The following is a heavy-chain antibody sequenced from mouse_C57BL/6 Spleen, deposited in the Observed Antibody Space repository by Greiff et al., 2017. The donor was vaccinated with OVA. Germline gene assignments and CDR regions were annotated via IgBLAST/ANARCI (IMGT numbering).Heavy chain of an antibody. CDR3: ARSWIPYYYAMDY. Sequence: QVQLQQPGAELVKPGASVKLSCKASGYTFTSYWMHWVKQRPGRGLEWIGRIDPNSGGTKYNEKFKSKATLTVDKPSSTAYMQLSSLTSEYSAVYYCARSWIPYYYAMDYWGQGTSVTVSS. CDR1: GYTFTSYW. D-gene: IGHD5-1-1*01. CDR2: IDPNSGGT. V-gene: IGHV1-72*01. J-gene: IGHJ4*01.